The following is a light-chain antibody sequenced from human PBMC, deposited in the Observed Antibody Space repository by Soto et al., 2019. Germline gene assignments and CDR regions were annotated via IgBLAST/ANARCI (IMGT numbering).Light chain of an antibody. J-gene: IGLJ2*01. CDR1: SSDVGSYNL. CDR3: YSYEGSSTHVV. CDR2: EVS. V-gene: IGLV2-23*02. Sequence: QSALTQPASVSGSPGQSITISCTGTSSDVGSYNLVSWYQQHPGKAPKLMIYEVSKRPSGVSNRFSGSKSGNTASLTISGLQAEDEADYYCYSYEGSSTHVVFGGGTKVTVL.